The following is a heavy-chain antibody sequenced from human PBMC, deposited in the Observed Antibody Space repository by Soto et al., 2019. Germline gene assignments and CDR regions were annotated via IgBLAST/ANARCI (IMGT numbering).Heavy chain of an antibody. V-gene: IGHV1-18*04. J-gene: IGHJ6*02. CDR2: XNXXNXXX. Sequence: GASVKVSCKASGYTFTGYYIHLVRQAPGQGLEXMGXXNXXNXXXXXAXXLQGRVTMTTDTSTSTAYMELRSLRSDDTAVYYCARLPAASYYGMDVWGQGTTVTASS. CDR1: GYTFTGYY. D-gene: IGHD2-2*01. CDR3: ARLPAASYYGMDV.